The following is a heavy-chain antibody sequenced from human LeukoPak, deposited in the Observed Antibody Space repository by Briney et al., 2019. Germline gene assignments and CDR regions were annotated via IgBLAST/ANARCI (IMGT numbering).Heavy chain of an antibody. CDR3: AKRFAESSGYFDY. Sequence: GGSLRLSCAASGITFIKYSMTWVRQAPGKGLEWVSAITGSGAFTDYADSVKGRFTISRDNSKNTLYLQMNSLRAEDTGVYYCAKRFAESSGYFDYWGQGTLVTVSS. CDR2: ITGSGAFT. CDR1: GITFIKYS. V-gene: IGHV3-23*01. D-gene: IGHD6-19*01. J-gene: IGHJ4*02.